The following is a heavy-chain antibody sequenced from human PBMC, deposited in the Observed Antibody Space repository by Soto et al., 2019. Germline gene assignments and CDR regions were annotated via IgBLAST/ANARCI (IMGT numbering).Heavy chain of an antibody. D-gene: IGHD1-7*01. CDR3: AKNQERELPRVIDF. V-gene: IGHV3-23*01. CDR1: GLTFSNYA. J-gene: IGHJ4*02. Sequence: XESLRLSCATSGLTFSNYAMSWVRQAPGGGLEWVSSMSGSSSTTYYADSVRGRFTISRDRSKNTLYLQMSSLRAEDTALCYCAKNQERELPRVIDFWGQGTLVTVSS. CDR2: MSGSSSTT.